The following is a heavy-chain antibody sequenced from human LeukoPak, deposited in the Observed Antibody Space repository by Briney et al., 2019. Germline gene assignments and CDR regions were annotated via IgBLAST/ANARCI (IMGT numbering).Heavy chain of an antibody. CDR3: ARGSYHLPV. J-gene: IGHJ4*02. D-gene: IGHD2-2*01. V-gene: IGHV1-3*01. CDR2: INAGNGNT. Sequence: GASVKVSCKASGGTFSSYAISWVRQAPGQRLEWMGWINAGNGNTKYSQKFQGRVTINRDTSASTAYMELSSLRSEDTAVYYCARGSYHLPVWGQGTLVTVSS. CDR1: GGTFSSYA.